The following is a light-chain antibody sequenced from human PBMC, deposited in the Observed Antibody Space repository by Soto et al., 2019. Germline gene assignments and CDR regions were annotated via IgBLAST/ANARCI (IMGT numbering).Light chain of an antibody. Sequence: EIVMTQSPTTLSVSPGERATLSCRASQSVGTNLAWYQQKPGQAPRLLIHGTSTRATGIPARFSGSGSGTEFTLTISSLQSEDFAVYYCPRQSRWPRTFGQGSKVEIX. CDR2: GTS. CDR1: QSVGTN. V-gene: IGKV3-15*01. J-gene: IGKJ1*01. CDR3: PRQSRWPRT.